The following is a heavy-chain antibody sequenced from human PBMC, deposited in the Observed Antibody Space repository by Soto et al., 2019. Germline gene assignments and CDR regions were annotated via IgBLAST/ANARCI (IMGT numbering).Heavy chain of an antibody. CDR3: ARDLYLYGSGSYYND. CDR2: IIPIFGTA. V-gene: IGHV1-69*13. Sequence: SVKVSCKASGGTFSSYAISWVRQAPGQGLEWMGGIIPIFGTANYAQKFQGRVTITADESTSTAYMELSSLRSEDKAVYYCARDLYLYGSGSYYNDWGQGTLVTVSS. J-gene: IGHJ4*02. CDR1: GGTFSSYA. D-gene: IGHD3-10*01.